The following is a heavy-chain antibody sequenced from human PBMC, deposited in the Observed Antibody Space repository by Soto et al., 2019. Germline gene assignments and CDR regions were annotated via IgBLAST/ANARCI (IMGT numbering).Heavy chain of an antibody. Sequence: QLQLQESGSGLVKPSQTLSLTCAVSGGSISSGGYSWGWIRQPPGKGLEWIGYIYHSGSTYYNPSLKSRVTISVDRSKNQFSLKLSSVTAADTDVYYCTAGGGLPRYYWGQGTLVTVSS. CDR2: IYHSGST. V-gene: IGHV4-30-2*01. J-gene: IGHJ4*02. CDR3: TAGGGLPRYY. D-gene: IGHD5-12*01. CDR1: GGSISSGGYS.